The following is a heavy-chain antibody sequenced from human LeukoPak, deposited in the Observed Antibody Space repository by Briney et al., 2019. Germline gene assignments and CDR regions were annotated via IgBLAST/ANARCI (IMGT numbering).Heavy chain of an antibody. V-gene: IGHV1-18*01. Sequence: ASVKVSCKASGYTFTSYGISWVRQAPGQGLEWMGWISAYNGNTNYAQKLQGRVTMTTDTSTSTAYMELRSLRSDDTAVYYCARDHRVRGVISRTTYYYYGMDVWGQGTTVTVSS. CDR2: ISAYNGNT. CDR1: GYTFTSYG. D-gene: IGHD3-10*01. CDR3: ARDHRVRGVISRTTYYYYGMDV. J-gene: IGHJ6*02.